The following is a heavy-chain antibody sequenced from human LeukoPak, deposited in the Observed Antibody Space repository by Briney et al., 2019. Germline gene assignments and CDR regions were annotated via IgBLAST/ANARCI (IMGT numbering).Heavy chain of an antibody. J-gene: IGHJ5*02. D-gene: IGHD2-2*02. V-gene: IGHV1-69*13. CDR1: GGIFSSYA. CDR2: IIPIFGTA. Sequence: SVKVSCKASGGIFSSYAISWVRQAPGQGLEWMGGIIPIFGTANYAQKFQGRVTITADESTSTAYMELSSLRSEDTAVYYCASHTAGYCSSTSCYTGGEYNWFDPWGQGTLVTVSS. CDR3: ASHTAGYCSSTSCYTGGEYNWFDP.